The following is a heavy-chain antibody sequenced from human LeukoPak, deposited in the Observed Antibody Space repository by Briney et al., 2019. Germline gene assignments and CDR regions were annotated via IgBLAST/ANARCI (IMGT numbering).Heavy chain of an antibody. CDR2: IYYSGST. V-gene: IGHV4-59*01. Sequence: AETLSLTCTVSGRSLSSYYWSWIRQPPGKGLEWIGYIYYSGSTNNTPSLKSRGTISVDTSKNQFSLKLSSVTAPDTAVYYCASVNYDILTGYYFDYWGQGTLVTVSS. CDR3: ASVNYDILTGYYFDY. J-gene: IGHJ4*02. CDR1: GRSLSSYY. D-gene: IGHD3-9*01.